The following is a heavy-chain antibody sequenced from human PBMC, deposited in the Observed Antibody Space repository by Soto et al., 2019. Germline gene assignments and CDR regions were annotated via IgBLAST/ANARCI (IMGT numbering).Heavy chain of an antibody. CDR3: ASLNFDMLTGYYAFDL. J-gene: IGHJ3*01. CDR1: GGSISGYY. V-gene: IGHV4-59*08. CDR2: ISYSGST. D-gene: IGHD3-9*01. Sequence: SETLSLTCTVSGGSISGYYWSWIRQSPEKGLEYIGYISYSGSTNYNPSLKSRVTTSLDTSKNQFSLKLSSVTAADTAIYFCASLNFDMLTGYYAFDLWGQGTMVTVSS.